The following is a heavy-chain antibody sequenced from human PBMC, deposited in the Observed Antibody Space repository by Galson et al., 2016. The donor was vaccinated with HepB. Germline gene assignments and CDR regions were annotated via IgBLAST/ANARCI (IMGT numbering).Heavy chain of an antibody. CDR3: ARDGGDGGIAAAHDY. D-gene: IGHD6-13*01. CDR1: GGTFSSYA. Sequence: SVKVSCKASGGTFSSYAITWVRQAPGQGLEWMGGIIPIFGTANYAQKFQGRVTITADESTSTAYMELSSLRSEDTAVDYCARDGGDGGIAAAHDYWGQGTLVTVSS. CDR2: IIPIFGTA. V-gene: IGHV1-69*13. J-gene: IGHJ4*02.